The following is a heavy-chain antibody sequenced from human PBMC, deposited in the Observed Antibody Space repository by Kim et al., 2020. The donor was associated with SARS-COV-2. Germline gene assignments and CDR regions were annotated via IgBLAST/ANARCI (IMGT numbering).Heavy chain of an antibody. CDR3: ATSGRDYYGSGSYTLNYYGMDV. D-gene: IGHD3-10*01. CDR2: INYSGST. CDR1: GGSISSSSYY. Sequence: SETLSLTCTVSGGSISSSSYYWGWIRQPPGKGLEWIGSINYSGSTYYNPSLKRRVTITVDTSKNQFSLKLSSVTAADTAVYYCATSGRDYYGSGSYTLNYYGMDVCGQGTTVTVSS. J-gene: IGHJ6*02. V-gene: IGHV4-39*01.